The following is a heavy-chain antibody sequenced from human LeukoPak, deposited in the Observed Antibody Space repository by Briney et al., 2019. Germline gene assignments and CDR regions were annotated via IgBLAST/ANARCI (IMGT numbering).Heavy chain of an antibody. J-gene: IGHJ4*02. D-gene: IGHD6-19*01. Sequence: PSETLSLTCTVSGGSISSYYWSWIRQPPGEGLEWIGYIYTSGSTNYNPSLKSRVTISVDTSKNQFSLKLSSVTAADTAVYYCARHVAVAGPIDYWGQGTLVTVSS. V-gene: IGHV4-4*09. CDR1: GGSISSYY. CDR2: IYTSGST. CDR3: ARHVAVAGPIDY.